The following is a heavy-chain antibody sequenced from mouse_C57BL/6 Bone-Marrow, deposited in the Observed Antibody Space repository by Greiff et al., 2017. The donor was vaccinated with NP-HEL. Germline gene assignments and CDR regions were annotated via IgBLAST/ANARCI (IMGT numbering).Heavy chain of an antibody. CDR3: ARHEARALGPFSWFAY. Sequence: VQLHQSGAELVKPGASVKLSCKASGYTFTEYTIHWVKQRPGQGLEWIGWFYPGSGSIKYNEKFKDKATLTADKSSSTVYMELSRLTSEDSAVYFCARHEARALGPFSWFAYWGQGTLVTVSA. CDR1: GYTFTEYT. D-gene: IGHD4-1*01. V-gene: IGHV1-62-2*01. CDR2: FYPGSGSI. J-gene: IGHJ3*01.